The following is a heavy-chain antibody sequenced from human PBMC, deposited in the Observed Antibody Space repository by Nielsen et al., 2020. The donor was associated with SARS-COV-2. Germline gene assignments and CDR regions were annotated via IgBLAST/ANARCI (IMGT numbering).Heavy chain of an antibody. J-gene: IGHJ6*02. D-gene: IGHD3-10*01. CDR3: ARETYYYGSGRGGGMDV. Sequence: GESLKISCAASGFTFSSYWMHWGRQAPGKGLVWVSRINSDGSSTSYADSVKGRFTISRDNAKNTLYLQMNSLRAEDTAVYYCARETYYYGSGRGGGMDVWGQGTTVTVSS. CDR2: INSDGSST. V-gene: IGHV3-74*01. CDR1: GFTFSSYW.